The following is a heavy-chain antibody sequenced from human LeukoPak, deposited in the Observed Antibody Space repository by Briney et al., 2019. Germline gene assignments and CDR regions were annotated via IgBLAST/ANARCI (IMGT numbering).Heavy chain of an antibody. CDR1: GYTFTSYG. Sequence: ASVKVSCKASGYTFTSYGISWVRQAPGQGLEWMGWISAYNGSTNYAQKLQGRVTMTTDTSTSTAYMELRSLRSDDTAVYYCARDQKLWFGELIPFDYWGQGTLVTVSS. D-gene: IGHD3-10*01. CDR2: ISAYNGST. J-gene: IGHJ4*02. V-gene: IGHV1-18*01. CDR3: ARDQKLWFGELIPFDY.